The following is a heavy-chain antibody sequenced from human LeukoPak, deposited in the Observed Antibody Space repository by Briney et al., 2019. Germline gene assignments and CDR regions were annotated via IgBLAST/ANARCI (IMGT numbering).Heavy chain of an antibody. Sequence: PGGSLRLSSAASGFTFSSYAMGWVRQAAGKGLEWVSAISGSGGTTYYADSVKGRFTISRDNSKNTVYLQMNSLRAEDTAIYYCAKDYTSGWTDFDSWGQGALVTVSS. CDR1: GFTFSSYA. V-gene: IGHV3-23*01. CDR2: ISGSGGTT. D-gene: IGHD6-19*01. J-gene: IGHJ4*02. CDR3: AKDYTSGWTDFDS.